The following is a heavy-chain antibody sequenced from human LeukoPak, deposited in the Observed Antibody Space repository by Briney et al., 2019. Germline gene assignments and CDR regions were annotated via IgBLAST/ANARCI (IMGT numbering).Heavy chain of an antibody. J-gene: IGHJ4*02. CDR1: GGSFSGYY. CDR3: ARMPDILTGLDS. D-gene: IGHD3-9*01. V-gene: IGHV4-34*01. CDR2: INHSGST. Sequence: SETLSPTCAVYGGSFSGYYWSWIRQPPGKGLEWIGEINHSGSTNYNPSLKSRVTISVDTSKNQFSLKLSSVTAADTAVYYCARMPDILTGLDSWGQGTLVTVSS.